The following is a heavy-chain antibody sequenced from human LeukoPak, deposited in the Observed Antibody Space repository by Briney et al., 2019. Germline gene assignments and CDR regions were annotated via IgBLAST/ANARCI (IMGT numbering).Heavy chain of an antibody. V-gene: IGHV4-61*01. CDR1: GGSVSSGNYY. CDR2: IYYSGST. J-gene: IGHJ4*02. D-gene: IGHD2-15*01. Sequence: SETLSLTCTVSGGSVSSGNYYWSWIRQPPGKGLEWIGYIYYSGSTNYNPSLKSRVTISVDTSKDQFSLKLSSVTAADTAVYYCASEYCSGGSCYGVDYWGQGTLVTVSS. CDR3: ASEYCSGGSCYGVDY.